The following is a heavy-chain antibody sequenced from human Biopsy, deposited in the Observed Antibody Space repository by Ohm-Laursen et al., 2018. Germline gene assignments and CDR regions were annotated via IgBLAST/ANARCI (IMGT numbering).Heavy chain of an antibody. V-gene: IGHV3-23*01. CDR1: GFPFHNYA. Sequence: SLRLSCSASGFPFHNYAMNWVRQAPRKGLEWVSGINAPGGKTHYADSVKGRFTISRDNSKSTLYLQIHSLRAEDTAIYYCAKADVFGTLRGANWSDSWGQGTLVTVSS. D-gene: IGHD3-10*01. J-gene: IGHJ5*01. CDR3: AKADVFGTLRGANWSDS. CDR2: INAPGGKT.